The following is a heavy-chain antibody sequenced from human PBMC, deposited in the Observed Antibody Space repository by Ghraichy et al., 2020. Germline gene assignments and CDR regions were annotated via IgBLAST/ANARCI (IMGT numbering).Heavy chain of an antibody. CDR3: ARAAQSINSWYPIDY. CDR2: ISGNDDKT. CDR1: GYTFNIYG. D-gene: IGHD6-13*01. V-gene: IGHV1-18*04. J-gene: IGHJ4*02. Sequence: ASVKVSCKASGYTFNIYGISWVRQAPGQGLEWMGWISGNDDKTHYAQSLQGRVTMTTDTSTSTAYMELRSLRSDDTAMYYCARAAQSINSWYPIDYWGQGTLVTVSS.